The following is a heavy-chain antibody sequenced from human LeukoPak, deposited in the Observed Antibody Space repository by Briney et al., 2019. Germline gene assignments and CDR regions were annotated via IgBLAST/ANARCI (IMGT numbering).Heavy chain of an antibody. J-gene: IGHJ4*02. CDR2: IYSGGST. Sequence: AGGSLRLSCAASGFTVSSNYMSWVRQAPGKGLEWVSVIYSGGSTYYADSVKGRFTISRDNSKNTVDPQMNSLRAEDTAVYYCARGHDYDSSVAYWGQGTLVTVSS. D-gene: IGHD3-22*01. V-gene: IGHV3-66*01. CDR3: ARGHDYDSSVAY. CDR1: GFTVSSNY.